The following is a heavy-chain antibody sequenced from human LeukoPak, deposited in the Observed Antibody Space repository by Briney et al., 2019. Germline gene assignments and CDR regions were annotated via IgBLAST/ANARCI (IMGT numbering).Heavy chain of an antibody. Sequence: ASAKVSCKTSGYTFTAHYIHWVRQAPGQGLEWMGWIDPNSGGTNYAQKFLGSVTMTGDTSINTAFMEIRRLRSDDTAIYYCARGRGTTMVRGVITNYFDLWGRGSLVTVSS. CDR2: IDPNSGGT. CDR3: ARGRGTTMVRGVITNYFDL. D-gene: IGHD3-10*01. V-gene: IGHV1-2*02. J-gene: IGHJ2*01. CDR1: GYTFTAHY.